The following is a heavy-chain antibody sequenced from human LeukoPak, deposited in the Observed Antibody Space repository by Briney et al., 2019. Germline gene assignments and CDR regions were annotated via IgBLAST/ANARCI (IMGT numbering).Heavy chain of an antibody. CDR3: ARTDSSGYYYWFDP. V-gene: IGHV4-59*08. CDR1: GGSISSYY. Sequence: PSETLSLTCTVSGGSISSYYWSWIRQPPGKGLEWIGYIYYSGSTNYNPSLKSRVTTSVDTSENQFSLKLSSVTAADTAVYYCARTDSSGYYYWFDPWGQGTLVTVSS. CDR2: IYYSGST. J-gene: IGHJ5*02. D-gene: IGHD3-22*01.